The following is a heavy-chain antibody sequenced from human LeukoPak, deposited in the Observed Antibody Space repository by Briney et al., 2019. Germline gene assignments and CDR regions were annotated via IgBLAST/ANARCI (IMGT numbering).Heavy chain of an antibody. J-gene: IGHJ5*02. D-gene: IGHD2-2*01. CDR1: GGSISSYY. CDR3: ARDARTPYCSSTSCYYSSNNWFDP. Sequence: SETLSLTCTVSGGSISSYYWSWIRQPAGKGLEWIGRIYTSGSTNYNPSLKSRVTMSVDTSKNQLSLKLSSVTAADTAVYYCARDARTPYCSSTSCYYSSNNWFDPWGQGTLVTVSS. CDR2: IYTSGST. V-gene: IGHV4-4*07.